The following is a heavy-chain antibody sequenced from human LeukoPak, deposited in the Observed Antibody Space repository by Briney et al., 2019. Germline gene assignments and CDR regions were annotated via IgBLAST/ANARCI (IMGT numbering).Heavy chain of an antibody. D-gene: IGHD1-26*01. CDR3: TRRVGGTPDY. CDR2: IGIDVRDS. V-gene: IGHV3-23*01. J-gene: IGHJ4*02. Sequence: GGSLRLPCAASGFTFSNYVMTWVRQAPGKGLEWVSAIGIDVRDSDYADSVKGRFTISRDNSKNTVYLQMNSLRAEDTGLYYCTRRVGGTPDYWGLGTLVTVSS. CDR1: GFTFSNYV.